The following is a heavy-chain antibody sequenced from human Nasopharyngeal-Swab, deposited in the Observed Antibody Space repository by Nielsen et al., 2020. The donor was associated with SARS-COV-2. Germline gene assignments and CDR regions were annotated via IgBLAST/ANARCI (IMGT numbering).Heavy chain of an antibody. V-gene: IGHV1-18*01. CDR2: ISAYNGNT. D-gene: IGHD3-10*01. J-gene: IGHJ6*03. CDR1: GYTFTSYG. CDR3: ARYYYGSGSYYEYYMDV. Sequence: ASVKVSCKASGYTFTSYGISWVRQAPGQGLEWMGWISAYNGNTNYAQKLQGRVTMTTDTSTSTAYMKLRSLRSDDTAVYYCARYYYGSGSYYEYYMDVWGKGTTVTVSS.